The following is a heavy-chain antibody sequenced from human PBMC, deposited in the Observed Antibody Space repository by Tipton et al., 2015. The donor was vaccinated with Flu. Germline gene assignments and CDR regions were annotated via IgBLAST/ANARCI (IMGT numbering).Heavy chain of an antibody. Sequence: TLSLTCSVSGASISSGGYYWSWIRQHPGKGLEWLGYIYHSGSTYYNPSLKSRVTISVDTSNNQFSLKLRSVTAADTAVYYCARDVDGYNGQGYWGQGALVTVSS. CDR2: IYHSGST. J-gene: IGHJ4*02. CDR3: ARDVDGYNGQGY. CDR1: GASISSGGYY. D-gene: IGHD5-24*01. V-gene: IGHV4-31*03.